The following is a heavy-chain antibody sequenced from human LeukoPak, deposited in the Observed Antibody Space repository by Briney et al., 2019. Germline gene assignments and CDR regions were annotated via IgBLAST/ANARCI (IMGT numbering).Heavy chain of an antibody. J-gene: IGHJ5*02. CDR3: ARTHLPPTALVGWFDP. Sequence: SETLSLTCAVYGGSFSGYYWSWIRQPPGKGLEWIGEINHSGSTNYNPSLKSRVTISVDTSKNQFSLKMSSVTAADTAVYYCARTHLPPTALVGWFDPWGQGTLVTVSS. CDR1: GGSFSGYY. D-gene: IGHD4-11*01. CDR2: INHSGST. V-gene: IGHV4-34*01.